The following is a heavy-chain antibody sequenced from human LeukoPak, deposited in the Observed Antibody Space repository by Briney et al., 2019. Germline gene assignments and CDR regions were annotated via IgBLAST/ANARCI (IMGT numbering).Heavy chain of an antibody. CDR1: GFTFDDYA. J-gene: IGHJ4*02. D-gene: IGHD1-14*01. V-gene: IGHV3-9*01. CDR3: AKDNRGDYFDY. Sequence: GGSLRLSCAASGFTFDDYAMHWVRQAPGKGLEWVSGISWNSGSIGYADSVKGRFTISRDNAKNSLYLQMNSLRAEDTALYYCAKDNRGDYFDYWAREPWSPSPQ. CDR2: ISWNSGSI.